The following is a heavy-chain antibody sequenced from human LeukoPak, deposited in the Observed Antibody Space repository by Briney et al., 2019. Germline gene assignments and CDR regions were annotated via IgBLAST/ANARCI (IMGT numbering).Heavy chain of an antibody. D-gene: IGHD4-23*01. CDR3: ARDWDGGGAFDI. Sequence: PGRSLRLSCAASGFTFDDYAMHWVRQAPGKGLEWVSDINWNAGSTRYADSVRGRFTISRDNAKNSLYLQMNSLRAEDTAVYYCARDWDGGGAFDIWGQGTMVTVSS. CDR2: INWNAGST. J-gene: IGHJ3*02. V-gene: IGHV3-20*04. CDR1: GFTFDDYA.